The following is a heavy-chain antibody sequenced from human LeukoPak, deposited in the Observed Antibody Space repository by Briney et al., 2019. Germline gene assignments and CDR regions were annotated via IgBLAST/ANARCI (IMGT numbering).Heavy chain of an antibody. CDR2: ISYDGSNK. CDR1: GFTFSSYG. J-gene: IGHJ4*02. Sequence: GGSLRLSCAASGFTFSSYGMHWVRQAPGRGLEWVAVISYDGSNKYYEDSVKGRFTISRDNSKNTLYLQMNSLRAEDTAVYYCPKTYYYDSSGYYFDYWGQGTLVTVSS. D-gene: IGHD3-22*01. CDR3: PKTYYYDSSGYYFDY. V-gene: IGHV3-30*18.